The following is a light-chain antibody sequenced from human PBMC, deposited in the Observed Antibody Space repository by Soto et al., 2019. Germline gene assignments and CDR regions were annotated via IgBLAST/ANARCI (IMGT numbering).Light chain of an antibody. V-gene: IGKV3-20*01. CDR3: QQYGSSPNT. J-gene: IGKJ2*01. CDR1: QSVSSSY. Sequence: DIVLTQSPGTLSLSPGERATLSCRASQSVSSSYLAWYQQKPGQAPRLLIYGASSRATGIPTSFSGSGSGTNFTLTIIRLEPEDVAVYYCQQYGSSPNTFGQGTKLEIK. CDR2: GAS.